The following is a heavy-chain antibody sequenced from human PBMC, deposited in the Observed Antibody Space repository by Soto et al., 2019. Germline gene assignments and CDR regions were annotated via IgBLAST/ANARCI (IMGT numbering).Heavy chain of an antibody. CDR3: ARDPSEPMVRGLYFDD. CDR2: MYNTGST. Sequence: SETLSLTCTVSGGSISSYYWSWIRQPPGKGLEWIGYMYNTGSTIYNPSLKSRVTISVDTSKNQFSLKLSSVTAADTAVYYCARDPSEPMVRGLYFDDRGQGSLVTVSS. V-gene: IGHV4-59*12. CDR1: GGSISSYY. D-gene: IGHD3-10*01. J-gene: IGHJ4*02.